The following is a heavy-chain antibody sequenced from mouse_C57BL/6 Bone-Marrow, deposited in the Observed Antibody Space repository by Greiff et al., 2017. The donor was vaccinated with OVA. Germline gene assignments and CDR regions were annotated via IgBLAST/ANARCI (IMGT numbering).Heavy chain of an antibody. D-gene: IGHD2-5*01. V-gene: IGHV5-17*01. CDR3: AREGYSNLYYYAMDY. J-gene: IGHJ4*01. CDR2: ISSCSSTI. Sequence: EVHLVESGGGLVKPGGSLKLSCAASGFTFSDYGMHWVRQAPEKGLEWVAYISSCSSTIYYADTVKGRFTISRDNAKNTLFLQMTSLRSEDTAMYYCAREGYSNLYYYAMDYWGQGTSVTVSS. CDR1: GFTFSDYG.